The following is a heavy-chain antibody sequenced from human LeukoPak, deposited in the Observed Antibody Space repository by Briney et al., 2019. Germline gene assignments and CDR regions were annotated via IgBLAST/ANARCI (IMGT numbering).Heavy chain of an antibody. CDR3: ARERTGYSSGWIFDY. V-gene: IGHV3-20*04. D-gene: IGHD6-19*01. Sequence: GGSLRLSCAASGFSFDDYGMSWVRQAPGKGLEWVSGINWNGGSTGYADSVKGRFTISRDNAKNSLYLQMNSLRAEDTALYYCARERTGYSSGWIFDYWGQGTLVTVSS. CDR1: GFSFDDYG. CDR2: INWNGGST. J-gene: IGHJ4*02.